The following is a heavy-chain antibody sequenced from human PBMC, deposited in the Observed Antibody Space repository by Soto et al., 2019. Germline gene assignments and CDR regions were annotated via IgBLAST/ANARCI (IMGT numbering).Heavy chain of an antibody. CDR2: ISGSGAST. D-gene: IGHD3-22*01. Sequence: GGSLRLSCAASGFTFSSYAMSWVRQAPGKGLEWVSAISGSGASTYYADSVKGLFTISRDNSKNTLYLQMNSLRAEDTAVYDGEKYSAPLVSSGYYAFDIWGQGTMVTVSS. V-gene: IGHV3-23*01. CDR1: GFTFSSYA. J-gene: IGHJ3*02. CDR3: EKYSAPLVSSGYYAFDI.